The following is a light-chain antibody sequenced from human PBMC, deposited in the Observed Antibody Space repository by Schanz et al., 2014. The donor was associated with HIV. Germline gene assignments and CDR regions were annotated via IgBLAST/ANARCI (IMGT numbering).Light chain of an antibody. J-gene: IGKJ2*01. Sequence: DIQMTQSPSTLSASVGDGVTLTCRASQYISSWLAWYQIKPGQAPKFLISRASTLENGVSSRFSGSGSGTEFTLTISTLHPEDFATYYCQQYHSYPYTFGPGTSLDLK. CDR3: QQYHSYPYT. V-gene: IGKV1-5*03. CDR2: RAS. CDR1: QYISSW.